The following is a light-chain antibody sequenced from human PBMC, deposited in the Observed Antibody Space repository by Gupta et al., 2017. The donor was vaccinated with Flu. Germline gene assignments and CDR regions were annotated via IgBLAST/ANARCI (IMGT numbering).Light chain of an antibody. J-gene: IGLJ3*02. CDR3: QSFDDSGPAWV. CDR2: EDK. V-gene: IGLV6-57*01. Sequence: IADNYVQSFPLRPGSSPTTLVFEDKERPSGVPARFSGSIDRSSNSASLTISNLQPEDEAYYYCQSFDDSGPAWVFGGGTKLTVL. CDR1: IADNY.